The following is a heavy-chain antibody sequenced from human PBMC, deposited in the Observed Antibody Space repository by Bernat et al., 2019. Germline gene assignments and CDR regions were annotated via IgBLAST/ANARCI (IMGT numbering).Heavy chain of an antibody. CDR3: ASHLFVGAPESGFDP. Sequence: QVQLQESGPGLVKPSQTLSLTCTVSGGSISSGDYYWSWIRQPPGKGLEWIGYIYYSGSTYYNPSLKSRVTISVDTSKNQFSLKLSSVTAADTAVYYCASHLFVGAPESGFDPWGQGTLSPSPQ. D-gene: IGHD1-26*01. V-gene: IGHV4-30-4*01. J-gene: IGHJ5*02. CDR1: GGSISSGDYY. CDR2: IYYSGST.